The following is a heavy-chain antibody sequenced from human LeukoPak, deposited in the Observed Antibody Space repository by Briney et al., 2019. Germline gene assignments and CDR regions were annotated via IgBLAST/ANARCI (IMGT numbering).Heavy chain of an antibody. Sequence: GGSLRLSCAASGFTFDDYGMSWVRQAPGKGLEWVSGINWNGGSTGYADSVKGRFTISRDNAKNSLYLQMNSLRAEDTALYYCARDSVLGTAYYDILTGSRYFDYWGQGTLVTVSS. CDR2: INWNGGST. CDR3: ARDSVLGTAYYDILTGSRYFDY. D-gene: IGHD3-9*01. J-gene: IGHJ4*02. CDR1: GFTFDDYG. V-gene: IGHV3-20*04.